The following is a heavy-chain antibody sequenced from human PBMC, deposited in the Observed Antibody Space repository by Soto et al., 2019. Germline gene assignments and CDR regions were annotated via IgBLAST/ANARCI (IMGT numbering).Heavy chain of an antibody. J-gene: IGHJ6*02. D-gene: IGHD2-15*01. CDR3: ANGAPKYCIGASCDQTSLDCYGMDV. CDR1: GFTFSSYG. V-gene: IGHV3-30*18. Sequence: QVQLVESGGGVVQPGRSLRLSCAASGFTFSSYGMHWVRQAPGKGLEWVAIISYDGSNKYYADSVKGRFTISRDNSKNTLHLQMNRLRAEDTAVYYCANGAPKYCIGASCDQTSLDCYGMDVWGQGTTVTVSS. CDR2: ISYDGSNK.